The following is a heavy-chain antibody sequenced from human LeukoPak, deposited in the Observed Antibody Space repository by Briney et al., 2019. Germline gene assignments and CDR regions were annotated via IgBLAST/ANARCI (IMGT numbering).Heavy chain of an antibody. CDR3: ASFFYSGSGSYREDV. V-gene: IGHV4-39*07. CDR1: GGSISGSTYY. Sequence: SETLSLTCTVSGGSISGSTYYWGWIRQPPGGGLEWIGNIYYSGSTYYNPTLKSRVTISMDTSKSQFSLKLTSVTAADTAVYYCASFFYSGSGSYREDVWGQGTTVTVSS. J-gene: IGHJ6*02. CDR2: IYYSGST. D-gene: IGHD3-10*01.